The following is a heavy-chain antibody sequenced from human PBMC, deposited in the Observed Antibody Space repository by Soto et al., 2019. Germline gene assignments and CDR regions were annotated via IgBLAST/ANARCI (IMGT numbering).Heavy chain of an antibody. V-gene: IGHV6-1*01. CDR1: GDSVSSNSAA. Sequence: SQTLSLTCAISGDSVSSNSAAWNWIRQAPSRGLEWLGRTYYRSKWYNDYAVSVKSRITINPDTSKNQFSLQLNSVTPEDTAVYYCAREPYLNPNAFDAFDIWGQGTMVTVSS. J-gene: IGHJ3*02. CDR3: AREPYLNPNAFDAFDI. CDR2: TYYRSKWYN. D-gene: IGHD2-2*01.